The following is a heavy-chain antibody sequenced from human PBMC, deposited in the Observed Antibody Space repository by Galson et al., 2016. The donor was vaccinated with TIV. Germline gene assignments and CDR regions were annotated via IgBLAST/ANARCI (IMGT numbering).Heavy chain of an antibody. CDR1: GGIFNTYA. V-gene: IGHV1-69*17. J-gene: IGHJ6*03. CDR3: ARGPNYYHSYMDV. D-gene: IGHD3-16*01. Sequence: VKVSCKASGGIFNTYAIRWVRQAPGQGLEWMGGINPLFGIATYAEKFQGRVTITADTSPRPAYMELSNLRSEDTAMYYCARGPNYYHSYMDVWGKGTTVTVSS. CDR2: INPLFGIA.